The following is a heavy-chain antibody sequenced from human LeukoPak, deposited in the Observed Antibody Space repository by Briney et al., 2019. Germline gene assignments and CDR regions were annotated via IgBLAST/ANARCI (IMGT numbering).Heavy chain of an antibody. CDR1: GDSINTSNSY. Sequence: PSETLSLTCTVSGDSINTSNSYWGWIRQPPGKGLEWIGSIYYSGNTYYNASLKSRVTISVDTSKNQFSLKLSSVTAADTAVYYCARHRGDIAVAGRPNWFDPWGQGTLVTVSS. J-gene: IGHJ5*02. D-gene: IGHD6-19*01. V-gene: IGHV4-39*01. CDR2: IYYSGNT. CDR3: ARHRGDIAVAGRPNWFDP.